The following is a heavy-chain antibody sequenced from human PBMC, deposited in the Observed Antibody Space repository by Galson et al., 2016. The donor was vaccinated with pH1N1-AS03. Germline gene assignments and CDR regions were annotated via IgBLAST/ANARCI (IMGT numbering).Heavy chain of an antibody. CDR1: GGSISSYY. V-gene: IGHV4-59*08. J-gene: IGHJ4*02. D-gene: IGHD6-13*01. CDR3: ARPRGESSSWYPFDH. CDR2: IYYSGST. Sequence: SETLSLTCNVSGGSISSYYWSWIRQPPGKRLEWIGYIYYSGSTKYSPSLKSRVTISVDTSKNQFSLKLTSVTAADTAVYYCARPRGESSSWYPFDHWGQGTLVTVSS.